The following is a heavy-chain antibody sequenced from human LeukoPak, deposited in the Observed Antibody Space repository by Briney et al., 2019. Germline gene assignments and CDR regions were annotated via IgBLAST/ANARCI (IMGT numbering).Heavy chain of an antibody. CDR1: GYTLTSYW. V-gene: IGHV5-51*01. D-gene: IGHD6-13*01. CDR3: ARHEYSSSWYQGWFDP. J-gene: IGHJ5*02. CDR2: IFPGDSDT. Sequence: LGESLKISCRGSGYTLTSYWIGWVRQMPGKGLEWMGIIFPGDSDTRYNPSFEGQVTISADKSISTAYLQWSSLKASDTAMYYCARHEYSSSWYQGWFDPWGQGTLVTVSS.